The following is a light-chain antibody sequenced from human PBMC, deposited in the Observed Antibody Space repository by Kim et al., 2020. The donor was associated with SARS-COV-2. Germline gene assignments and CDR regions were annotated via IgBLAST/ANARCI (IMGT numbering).Light chain of an antibody. CDR1: QSVLYTSNNKNY. CDR2: WAS. V-gene: IGKV4-1*01. J-gene: IGKJ5*01. CDR3: QQYYSTPIT. Sequence: DIVMTQSPDSLAVSLGERATINCKSSQSVLYTSNNKNYLAWYQQKPRQPPKLLIYWASTRESGVPDRFSGSGSGTDFTLTIDSLQAEDVAVYYCQQYYSTPITFGQGTRLEIK.